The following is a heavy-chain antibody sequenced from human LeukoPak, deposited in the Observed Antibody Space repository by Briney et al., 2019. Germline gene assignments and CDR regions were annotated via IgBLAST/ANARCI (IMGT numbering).Heavy chain of an antibody. J-gene: IGHJ4*02. V-gene: IGHV3-48*03. Sequence: GGSLRLSCAASGFTFSSYEMNWVRQAPGKGLEWVSYISSSGSTIYYADSVKGRFTISRDNSKNTLYLQMNSLRAEDTAAYFCAKLLNDYGDYYLDYWGQGTLVTVSS. CDR2: ISSSGSTI. CDR1: GFTFSSYE. CDR3: AKLLNDYGDYYLDY. D-gene: IGHD4-17*01.